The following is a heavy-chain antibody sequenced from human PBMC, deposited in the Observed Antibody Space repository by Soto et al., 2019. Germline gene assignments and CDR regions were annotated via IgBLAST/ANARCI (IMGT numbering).Heavy chain of an antibody. CDR1: GYTFTSYY. D-gene: IGHD3-10*01. V-gene: IGHV1-46*03. J-gene: IGHJ4*02. CDR3: ARGGAVFGTRYYFDY. CDR2: INPSGGST. Sequence: ASVKGSCKASGYTFTSYYMHWVRQTPGQGLEWMGIINPSGGSTSYAQKFQGRVTMTRDTSTSTVYMELSSLRSEDTAVYYCARGGAVFGTRYYFDYWGQGTLVTVSS.